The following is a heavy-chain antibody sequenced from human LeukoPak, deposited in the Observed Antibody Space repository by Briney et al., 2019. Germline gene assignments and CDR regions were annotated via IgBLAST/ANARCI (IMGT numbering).Heavy chain of an antibody. Sequence: TGGSLRLSCAASGFTFSSFGMHWVRQAPGKGLEWVAFTRYDGSNNHYADSVKGRFTISRDNSKNTLYLEMNSLRAEDLAVYYCARLTGSYLDYWGQGTLVTVSS. V-gene: IGHV3-30*02. CDR3: ARLTGSYLDY. CDR1: GFTFSSFG. CDR2: TRYDGSNN. J-gene: IGHJ4*02. D-gene: IGHD7-27*01.